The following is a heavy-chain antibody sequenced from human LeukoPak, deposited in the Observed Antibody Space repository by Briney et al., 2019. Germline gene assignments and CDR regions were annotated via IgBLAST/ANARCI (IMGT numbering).Heavy chain of an antibody. Sequence: PGGSLRLSCAASGFTFSSHWMHWVRQAPGKGLVGVSRINSDGSSTSYADSVKGRFTISRDNAKNTLYLQMNSLRAEDTAVYYCARAYVRLNAFDIWGQGTMVTVSS. V-gene: IGHV3-74*01. CDR3: ARAYVRLNAFDI. J-gene: IGHJ3*02. CDR1: GFTFSSHW. D-gene: IGHD3-16*01. CDR2: INSDGSST.